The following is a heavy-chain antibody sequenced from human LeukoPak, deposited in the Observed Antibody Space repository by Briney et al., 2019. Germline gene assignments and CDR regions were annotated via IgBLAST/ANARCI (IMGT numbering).Heavy chain of an antibody. D-gene: IGHD2-15*01. J-gene: IGHJ6*03. Sequence: GGSLRLSCAASGFTFSSYSMNWVRQAPGKGLEWVSAIGTTGDTYYPGSAKGRFTISRENAKNSLYLQMNSLRAGDTAVYYCARDRGGGHMDVWGKGTTVTISS. CDR3: ARDRGGGHMDV. CDR1: GFTFSSYS. V-gene: IGHV3-13*01. CDR2: IGTTGDT.